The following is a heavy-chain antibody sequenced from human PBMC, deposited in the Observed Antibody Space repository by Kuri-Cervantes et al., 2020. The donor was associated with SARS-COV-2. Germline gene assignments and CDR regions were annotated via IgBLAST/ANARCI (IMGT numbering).Heavy chain of an antibody. CDR1: GGTFSSYA. J-gene: IGHJ3*02. CDR2: IIPIFGIA. V-gene: IGHV1-69*10. D-gene: IGHD6-19*01. Sequence: SVKVSCKASGGTFSSYAISWVRQAPGQGLEWMGGIIPIFGIANYAQKFQGRVTITADKSTSTAYMELSSLRSEDTAVYYCAKAEGWLVHDGIDIWGQGTMVTVSS. CDR3: AKAEGWLVHDGIDI.